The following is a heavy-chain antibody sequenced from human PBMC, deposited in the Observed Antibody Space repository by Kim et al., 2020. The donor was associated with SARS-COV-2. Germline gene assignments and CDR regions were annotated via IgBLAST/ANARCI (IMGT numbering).Heavy chain of an antibody. CDR1: GDSVTKTNYY. CDR2: IYYNGGT. V-gene: IGHV4-39*07. Sequence: SETLSLTCIVSGDSVTKTNYYCGWIRQPPGKGLEWIGNIYYNGGTYYHPSLESRVSISVDTSKNQFSLKMASVTAADTAVYYCASVAYSRFDYWGQGALVTVSS. J-gene: IGHJ4*02. D-gene: IGHD4-4*01. CDR3: ASVAYSRFDY.